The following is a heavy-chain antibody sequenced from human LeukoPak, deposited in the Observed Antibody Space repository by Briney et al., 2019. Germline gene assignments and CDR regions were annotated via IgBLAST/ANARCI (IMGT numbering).Heavy chain of an antibody. CDR2: ISISGSTI. CDR3: AREFTFDAFDI. CDR1: GFTFSDYY. V-gene: IGHV3-11*01. J-gene: IGHJ3*02. Sequence: GGSLRLSCAASGFTFSDYYMSWIRQAPGKGLEWLSYISISGSTIYYADSVKGRFTISRDNAKSSLYPQMNSLRAEDTAVYSCAREFTFDAFDIWGLGTMVTVSS.